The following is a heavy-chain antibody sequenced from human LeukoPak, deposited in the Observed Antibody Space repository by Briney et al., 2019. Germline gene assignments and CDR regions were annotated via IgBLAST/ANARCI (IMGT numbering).Heavy chain of an antibody. CDR3: ARNSGSYDAFDI. V-gene: IGHV1-18*01. Sequence: SAKVSCKASGGTFSSYAISWVRQAPGQGLEWMGWISAYNGNTNYAQKLQGRVTMTTDTSTSTAYVELRSLRSDDTAVYYCARNSGSYDAFDIWGQGTMVTVSS. CDR1: GGTFSSYA. D-gene: IGHD1-26*01. J-gene: IGHJ3*02. CDR2: ISAYNGNT.